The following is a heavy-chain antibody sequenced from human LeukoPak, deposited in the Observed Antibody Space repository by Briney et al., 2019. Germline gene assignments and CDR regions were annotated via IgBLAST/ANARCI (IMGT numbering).Heavy chain of an antibody. CDR1: GFTFSNAW. D-gene: IGHD6-13*01. CDR2: VKSIVDGGTT. Sequence: PGGSLRLSCAASGFTFSNAWMNWVRQAPGKGLEGVGRVKSIVDGGTTDYAAPVKGRFTISRDDSKNTVYLQMNSLKTEDTAVYYCQGSSHEPDFFDHWGQGALVTVSS. V-gene: IGHV3-15*07. CDR3: QGSSHEPDFFDH. J-gene: IGHJ4*02.